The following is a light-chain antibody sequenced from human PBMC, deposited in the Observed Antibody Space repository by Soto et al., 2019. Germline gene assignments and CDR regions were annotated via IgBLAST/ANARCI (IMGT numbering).Light chain of an antibody. CDR1: QDVMYD. Sequence: EIVLTQSPAALSVSPGGRATLSCRAGQDVMYDLAWYQQKPGQAPRLLVYGASTRATDAPPRFRGSGSGREFSLTISSLQSEDFATYYCQQYRSWPRTFGQGSRVEIK. CDR3: QQYRSWPRT. V-gene: IGKV3-15*01. J-gene: IGKJ1*01. CDR2: GAS.